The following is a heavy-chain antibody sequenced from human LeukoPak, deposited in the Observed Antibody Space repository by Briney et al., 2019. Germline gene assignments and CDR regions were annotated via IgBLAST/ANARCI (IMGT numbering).Heavy chain of an antibody. CDR1: GFTVSGNY. D-gene: IGHD1/OR15-1a*01. CDR2: IYSGGST. CDR3: ATRTGSSSYYMDV. J-gene: IGHJ6*03. Sequence: GGSLSLSCAASGFTVSGNYMSWVRQPPGKGLEWVSVIYSGGSTYYADSVKGRFTISRDSSKNTLNLQMNSLRAEDTAVYYCATRTGSSSYYMDVWGKGTTVSVSS. V-gene: IGHV3-53*01.